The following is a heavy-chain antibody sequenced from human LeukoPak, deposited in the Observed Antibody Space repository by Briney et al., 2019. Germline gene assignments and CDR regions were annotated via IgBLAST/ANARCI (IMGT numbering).Heavy chain of an antibody. D-gene: IGHD3-10*01. CDR1: GCTFSRYW. J-gene: IGHJ6*02. Sequence: GGSLRLSCAASGCTFSRYWVSWVRQAPGKGLEWVANIKQDGSEKYYVDSVKGRFTISRDNAKSSLYLQMNSLRAEDTAMYYCTSGEGDFSVWGQGTTVTVSS. CDR2: IKQDGSEK. CDR3: TSGEGDFSV. V-gene: IGHV3-7*03.